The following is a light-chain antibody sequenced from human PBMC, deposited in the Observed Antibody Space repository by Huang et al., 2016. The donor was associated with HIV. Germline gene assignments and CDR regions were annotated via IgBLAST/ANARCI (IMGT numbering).Light chain of an antibody. CDR1: QSISTY. V-gene: IGKV1-39*01. CDR2: AAS. Sequence: DIQMTQSPSSLSASVGDRVTITCRASQSISTYLNWYQQKPGKAPKVLICAASSFQSGVPSRFSGSGSGTDFTLTISSLHTEDVATYYCQQSYRIPYTFGQGTKLEIK. J-gene: IGKJ2*01. CDR3: QQSYRIPYT.